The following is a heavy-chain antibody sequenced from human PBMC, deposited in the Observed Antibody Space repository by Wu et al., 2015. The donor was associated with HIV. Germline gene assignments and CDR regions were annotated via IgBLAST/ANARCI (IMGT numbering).Heavy chain of an antibody. Sequence: QVQLVQSGAEVRKPGSSVKVSCKASGGTFSGYAVSWLRQGPRQGLEWMGGIIPVFGLPKYSQRFEGRVTISADESTSTVYLELRSLRSDDTAVYYCAREDYGFAYSKPGNMDVWGKGTTVTVSS. J-gene: IGHJ6*03. V-gene: IGHV1-69*12. CDR1: GGTFSGYA. CDR2: IIPVFGLP. D-gene: IGHD4-11*01. CDR3: AREDYGFAYSKPGNMDV.